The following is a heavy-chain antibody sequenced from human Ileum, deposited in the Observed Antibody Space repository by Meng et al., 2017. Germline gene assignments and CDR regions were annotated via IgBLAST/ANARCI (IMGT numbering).Heavy chain of an antibody. Sequence: SVKVSCKAAGGSFRAYAINWVRQAPGQGLEWMGRIIPLPGVANNAQKFHGRISITADKSTATVYMELSGLTSDDTAMYYCARDAEDDTTSYYVYWGHGTLVTFSS. CDR3: ARDAEDDTTSYYVY. D-gene: IGHD2/OR15-2a*01. CDR2: IIPLPGVA. J-gene: IGHJ4*01. CDR1: GGSFRAYA. V-gene: IGHV1-69*04.